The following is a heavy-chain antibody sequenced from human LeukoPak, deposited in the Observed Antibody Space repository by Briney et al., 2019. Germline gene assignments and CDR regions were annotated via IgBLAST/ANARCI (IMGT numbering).Heavy chain of an antibody. V-gene: IGHV3-48*01. CDR2: ISSSGSTI. J-gene: IGHJ4*02. D-gene: IGHD3-22*01. CDR3: ASSDDYYDSSGPVY. CDR1: GFTFSSYG. Sequence: PGGSLRLSCAASGFTFSSYGMNWVRQAPGKGLEWVSYISSSGSTIYYADSVKGRFTISRDNSKNTLYLQMNSLRAEDTAVYYCASSDDYYDSSGPVYWGQGTLVTVSS.